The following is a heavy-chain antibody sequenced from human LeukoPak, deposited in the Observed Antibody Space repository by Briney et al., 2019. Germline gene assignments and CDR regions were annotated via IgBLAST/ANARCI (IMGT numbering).Heavy chain of an antibody. CDR2: ISWSSGTI. CDR3: TKARYGSGSYYSS. V-gene: IGHV3-9*01. Sequence: PGGSLRLSCAASGFTFDEYAMHWVRQAPGKGLEWVSGISWSSGTIRYADSVKGRFTISRDNAKNSLYLQMNSLRAEDTALYYCTKARYGSGSYYSSWGQGTLVTVSS. D-gene: IGHD3-10*01. J-gene: IGHJ4*02. CDR1: GFTFDEYA.